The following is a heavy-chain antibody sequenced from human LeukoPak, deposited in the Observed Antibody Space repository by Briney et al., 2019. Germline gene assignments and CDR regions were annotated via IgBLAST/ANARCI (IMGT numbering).Heavy chain of an antibody. CDR3: ARDPAGYFDWLLSGYFDY. CDR2: ISYDGSNK. CDR1: GLTFSSYA. J-gene: IGHJ4*02. Sequence: GGSLRLSCAASGLTFSSYAMHWVRQAPGKGLEWVAVISYDGSNKYYADSVKGRFTISRDNSKNTLYLQMNSLRAEDTAVYYRARDPAGYFDWLLSGYFDYWGQGTLVTVSS. V-gene: IGHV3-30*01. D-gene: IGHD3-9*01.